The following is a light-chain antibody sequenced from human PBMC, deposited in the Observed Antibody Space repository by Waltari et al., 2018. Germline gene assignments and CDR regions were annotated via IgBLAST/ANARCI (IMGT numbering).Light chain of an antibody. J-gene: IGLJ2*01. V-gene: IGLV2-14*01. CDR1: SSDVGYYNY. CDR3: SSYTNYATVI. Sequence: QSALTQPASVSGSPGQSITISCTGTSSDVGYYNYVSWYQQHPGKAPKLMISDVTKRPSGVSIRFSGSKSGNTASLTISGLQAEDEADYYCSSYTNYATVIFGGGTKLTVL. CDR2: DVT.